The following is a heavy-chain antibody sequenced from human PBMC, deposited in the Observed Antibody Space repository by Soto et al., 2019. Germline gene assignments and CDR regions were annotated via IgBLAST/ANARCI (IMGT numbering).Heavy chain of an antibody. Sequence: ASVKVSCKASGYTFTGYYMYWVRQAPGQGLEWMGWINPNSGGTNYAQKFQGWVTMTRDTSTGTVYMELSSLRSEDTAVYYCARDAYDYGDFAGIGYWGQGTLVTVSS. D-gene: IGHD4-17*01. V-gene: IGHV1-2*04. CDR1: GYTFTGYY. CDR2: INPNSGGT. J-gene: IGHJ4*02. CDR3: ARDAYDYGDFAGIGY.